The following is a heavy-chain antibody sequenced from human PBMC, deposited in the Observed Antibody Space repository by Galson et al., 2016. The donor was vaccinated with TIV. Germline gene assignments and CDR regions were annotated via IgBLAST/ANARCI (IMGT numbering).Heavy chain of an antibody. D-gene: IGHD1-26*01. CDR3: ARTAGGIDQ. CDR2: VYLGDSVT. CDR1: GYGFVDYW. V-gene: IGHV5-51*01. J-gene: IGHJ4*02. Sequence: QSGAEVKKPGESLKISCKHSGYGFVDYWIVWVRQRPGKGLEWMGIVYLGDSVTRYSPSFQGQVAISADKSSNTAYLQGSILQAPDTALYYCARTAGGIDQWGQGTLVTVSS.